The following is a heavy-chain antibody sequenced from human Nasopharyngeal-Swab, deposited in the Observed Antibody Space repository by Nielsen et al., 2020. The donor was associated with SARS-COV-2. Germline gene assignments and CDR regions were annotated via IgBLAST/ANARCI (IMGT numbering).Heavy chain of an antibody. CDR3: ARLGHGDFWSGYYKVWYFDL. V-gene: IGHV1-69*13. CDR1: GGILSSYA. J-gene: IGHJ2*01. Sequence: SVKVSCKASGGILSSYAISWVRQAPGQGLEWLGGIIPIFGTANYAQKFQGRVTITADESTSTAYMELSSLRSEDTAVYYCARLGHGDFWSGYYKVWYFDLWGRGTLVTVSS. D-gene: IGHD3-3*01. CDR2: IIPIFGTA.